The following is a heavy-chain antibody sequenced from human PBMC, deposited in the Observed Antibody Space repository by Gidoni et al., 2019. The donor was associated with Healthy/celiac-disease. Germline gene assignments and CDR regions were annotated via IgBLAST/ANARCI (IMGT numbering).Heavy chain of an antibody. CDR1: GFTFSSYW. D-gene: IGHD4-4*01. CDR2: IKQDGSEK. CDR3: ASSYSITRGGRIDP. Sequence: EVQLVESGGGLVQPGGSLRLSCAASGFTFSSYWMSWVRQAPGKGLEWVANIKQDGSEKYYVDSVKGRFTISRDNAKNSLYLQMNSLRAEDTAVYYCASSYSITRGGRIDPWGQGTLVTVSS. J-gene: IGHJ5*02. V-gene: IGHV3-7*01.